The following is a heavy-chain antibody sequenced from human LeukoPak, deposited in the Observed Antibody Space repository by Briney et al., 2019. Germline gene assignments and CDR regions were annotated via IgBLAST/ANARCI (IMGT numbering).Heavy chain of an antibody. D-gene: IGHD6-19*01. CDR3: ARGPNYSSGWYEPQGY. Sequence: PGGSLRLSCAASGFTFSSYWMHWVRQAPGKGLVWVSRINSDGSSTSYADSVKGRFTISRDNAKNTLYLQMNSLRAEDTAVYYCARGPNYSSGWYEPQGYWGQGTLVTVSS. CDR1: GFTFSSYW. CDR2: INSDGSST. J-gene: IGHJ4*02. V-gene: IGHV3-74*01.